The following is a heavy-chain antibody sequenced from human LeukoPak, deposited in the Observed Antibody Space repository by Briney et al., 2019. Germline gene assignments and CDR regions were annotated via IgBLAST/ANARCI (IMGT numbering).Heavy chain of an antibody. CDR2: IGISADT. Sequence: GGSLRLSCVGSGFTFSNHAMHWVRQPPGKGLEWVSAIGISADTFYVGSVKGRFTISRENGGNSLYLQMNNLGVEDTAIYYCARQNSPHGNFDYWGQGTLVAVSS. CDR1: GFTFSNHA. V-gene: IGHV3-13*01. CDR3: ARQNSPHGNFDY. D-gene: IGHD1-26*01. J-gene: IGHJ4*02.